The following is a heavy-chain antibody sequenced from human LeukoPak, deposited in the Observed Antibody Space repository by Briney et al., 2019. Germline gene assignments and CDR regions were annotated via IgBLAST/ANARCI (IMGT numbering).Heavy chain of an antibody. CDR3: ARFCTNGVWGRNWFDP. Sequence: ASVKVSCKASGYTFTGYYMHWVRQAPGQGLEWMGWINPNSGGTNYAQKFQGRVTMTRDTSISTAYMELSRLRSDDTAVYYCARFCTNGVWGRNWFDPWGQGTLVTVSS. D-gene: IGHD2-8*01. CDR1: GYTFTGYY. V-gene: IGHV1-2*02. CDR2: INPNSGGT. J-gene: IGHJ5*02.